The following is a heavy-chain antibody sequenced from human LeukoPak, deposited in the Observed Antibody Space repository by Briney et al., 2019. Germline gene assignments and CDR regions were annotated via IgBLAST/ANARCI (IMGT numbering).Heavy chain of an antibody. J-gene: IGHJ5*02. CDR3: ARTPYDFWSGYPLGWFDP. CDR2: IYYSGST. CDR1: GDSISSSSYY. V-gene: IGHV4-39*01. Sequence: PSETLSLTCTVSGDSISSSSYYWGWIRQPPGKGLEWIGSIYYSGSTYYNPSLKSRVTISVDTSKNQFSLKLSSVTAADTAVYYCARTPYDFWSGYPLGWFDPWGQGTLVTVSS. D-gene: IGHD3-3*01.